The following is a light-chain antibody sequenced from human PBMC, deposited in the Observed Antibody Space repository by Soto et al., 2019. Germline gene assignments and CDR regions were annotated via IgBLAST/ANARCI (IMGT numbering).Light chain of an antibody. CDR2: AST. Sequence: DIQVTQSPSSLSASVGDRVTVTCRTSQSTNSYLNWYQQKPGKAPKLLIYASTNLQSGVPARFSGSGFGTYFSLTISSLQPEDFATYYCQQSYSSLYTFGQGTKLEIK. J-gene: IGKJ2*01. CDR3: QQSYSSLYT. V-gene: IGKV1-39*01. CDR1: QSTNSY.